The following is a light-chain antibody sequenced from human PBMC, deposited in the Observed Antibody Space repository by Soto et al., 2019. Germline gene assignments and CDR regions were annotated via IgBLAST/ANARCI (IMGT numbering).Light chain of an antibody. CDR2: GAS. J-gene: IGKJ4*01. CDR3: QQCDNWPPT. Sequence: EIVMTQSPATLSVSPGERATLSCRASQSVSSNLAWYQQKPGQAPRLLIYGASTRATGIPARFSGSWSGTEFTLTISSLQSEDFAVYYCQQCDNWPPTFGGGTKVEIK. V-gene: IGKV3-15*01. CDR1: QSVSSN.